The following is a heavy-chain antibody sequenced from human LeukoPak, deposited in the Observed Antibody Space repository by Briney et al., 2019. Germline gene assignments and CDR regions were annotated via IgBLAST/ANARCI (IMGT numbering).Heavy chain of an antibody. V-gene: IGHV4-34*01. J-gene: IGHJ6*02. D-gene: IGHD3-10*01. CDR3: ASRSYYYYGSGSYYGMDV. Sequence: PSETLSLTCAVYGGSFSGYYWSWIRQPPGKGLEWIGEINHSGSTNYNPSLKSRVTISVDTSKNQFSLKLSSVTAADTAVYYCASRSYYYYGSGSYYGMDVWGQGTTVTVSS. CDR2: INHSGST. CDR1: GGSFSGYY.